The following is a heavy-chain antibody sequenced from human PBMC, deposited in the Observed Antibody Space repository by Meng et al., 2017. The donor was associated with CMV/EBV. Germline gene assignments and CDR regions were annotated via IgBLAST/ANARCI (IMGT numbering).Heavy chain of an antibody. CDR1: GFTFSDYY. V-gene: IGHV3-11*06. D-gene: IGHD3-16*02. Sequence: SGFTFSDYYMSWILQAPGKGLEWVSYISSSSSYTNYADSVKGRFTISRDNAKNSLYLQMNSLRAEDTAVYYCARGGSFRNRYYFVYWGQGTLVTVSS. CDR3: ARGGSFRNRYYFVY. J-gene: IGHJ4*02. CDR2: ISSSSSYT.